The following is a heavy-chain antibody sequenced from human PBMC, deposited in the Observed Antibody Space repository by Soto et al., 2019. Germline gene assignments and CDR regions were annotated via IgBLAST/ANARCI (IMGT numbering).Heavy chain of an antibody. CDR2: ISSSSSYI. CDR1: GFTFSSYS. Sequence: GGSLRLSCAASGFTFSSYSMNWVRQAPGKGLEWVSSISSSSSYIYYADSVKGRFTISRDNAKNSLYLQMNSLRAEDTAVYYCARVIAAAGTDWFDPWGQGTLVTVSS. J-gene: IGHJ5*02. CDR3: ARVIAAAGTDWFDP. D-gene: IGHD6-13*01. V-gene: IGHV3-21*01.